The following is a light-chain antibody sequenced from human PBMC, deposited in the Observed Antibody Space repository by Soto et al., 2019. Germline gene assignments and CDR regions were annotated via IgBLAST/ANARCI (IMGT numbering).Light chain of an antibody. Sequence: QSVQAQPRSVSGSPGQSVTISCTGTSNYVGDYHYVSWYQQHPGKAPKLMIFDVTKRPSGVPYRFSGSKSGNTASLTISGLQAEDDADYYCCSYAGGYTFVFGTGTKVTVL. CDR1: SNYVGDYHY. CDR3: CSYAGGYTFV. V-gene: IGLV2-11*01. CDR2: DVT. J-gene: IGLJ1*01.